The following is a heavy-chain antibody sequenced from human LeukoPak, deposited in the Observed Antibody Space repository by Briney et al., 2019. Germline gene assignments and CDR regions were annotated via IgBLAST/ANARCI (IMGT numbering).Heavy chain of an antibody. CDR2: ISYDGDNQ. Sequence: GGSLRLSCAASGFTFSSYAMHWVRQAPGKGLEWVAVISYDGDNQYYADSVKGRFTISRDNSKNTLYLQMNSLRVEDTAVYYCAKGHGLSGLRRYYFDYWGQGTLVTVSS. V-gene: IGHV3-30*04. J-gene: IGHJ4*02. CDR3: AKGHGLSGLRRYYFDY. D-gene: IGHD3-10*01. CDR1: GFTFSSYA.